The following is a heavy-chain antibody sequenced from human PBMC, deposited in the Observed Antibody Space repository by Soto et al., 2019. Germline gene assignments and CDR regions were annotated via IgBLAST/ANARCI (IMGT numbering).Heavy chain of an antibody. CDR1: GGSISSSNW. V-gene: IGHV4-4*02. CDR3: TRDASRDSSARGWFDP. Sequence: PSETLSLTCAVSGGSISSSNWWSWVRQPPGKGLEWIGEIYHSGSTNYNPSLKSRVTISVDKSKNQFSLKLSSVTAADTAVYYCTRDASRDSSARGWFDPWGPGTLVTVSS. D-gene: IGHD6-13*01. CDR2: IYHSGST. J-gene: IGHJ5*02.